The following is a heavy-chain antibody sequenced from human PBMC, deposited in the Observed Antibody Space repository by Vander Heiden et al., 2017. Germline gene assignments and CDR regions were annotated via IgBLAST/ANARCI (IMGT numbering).Heavy chain of an antibody. J-gene: IGHJ6*02. V-gene: IGHV4-39*01. CDR1: GCSISSTSYY. D-gene: IGHD6-19*01. CDR3: ARLGSGVSSGPQVYYYYYGMDV. Sequence: LQLPESGPGLVKPAETLSLTCTASGCSISSTSYYCVWLRHPPGKGLEWIGSIYYSGSTYYNPSLKSRVTITVDTSKNQFALKLSSVTAADTAVYYCARLGSGVSSGPQVYYYYYGMDVWGQGTTVTVSS. CDR2: IYYSGST.